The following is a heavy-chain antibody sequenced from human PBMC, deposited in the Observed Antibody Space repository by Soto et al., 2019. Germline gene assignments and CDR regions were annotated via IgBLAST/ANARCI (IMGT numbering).Heavy chain of an antibody. J-gene: IGHJ6*02. D-gene: IGHD6-19*01. V-gene: IGHV3-23*01. CDR1: GFTFSSYA. CDR3: AKEEQWRKRGYYYYHGMDV. CDR2: ISGSGGST. Sequence: EVQLLESGGGLVQPGGSLRLSCAASGFTFSSYAMSWVRQAPGKGLEWVSAISGSGGSTYYADSVKGRFTISRDNSKNTLYLQMNSLRAEDTAVYYCAKEEQWRKRGYYYYHGMDVWGQGTTVTVSS.